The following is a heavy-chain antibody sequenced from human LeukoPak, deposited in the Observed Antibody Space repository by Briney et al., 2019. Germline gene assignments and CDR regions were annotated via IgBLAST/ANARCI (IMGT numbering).Heavy chain of an antibody. CDR3: ARHGGELSGFDP. CDR1: GGSVSGGSYY. Sequence: PSETLSLTCTVSGGSVSGGSYYWGWLRQPPGKGLEWIGAIYYTGTSYQNPSLKSRVTISVDTSKNQFSLKLSSVTAADTAVYYCARHGGELSGFDPWGQGTLVTVSS. D-gene: IGHD1-26*01. V-gene: IGHV4-39*01. J-gene: IGHJ5*02. CDR2: IYYTGTS.